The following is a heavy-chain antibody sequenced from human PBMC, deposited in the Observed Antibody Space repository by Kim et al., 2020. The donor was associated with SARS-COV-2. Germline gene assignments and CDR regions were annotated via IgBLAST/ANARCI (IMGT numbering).Heavy chain of an antibody. CDR2: IKQDGSEK. Sequence: GGSLRLSCAASGFTFSIYWMSWVRQAPGKGLEWVANIKQDGSEKYYVDSVEGRSTNSRDNAKNTLYLQMNSLRAEDTAVYYSARDGGLQLWSRVVFDYWGQGTLVTVSS. J-gene: IGHJ4*02. D-gene: IGHD5-18*01. CDR3: ARDGGLQLWSRVVFDY. V-gene: IGHV3-7*05. CDR1: GFTFSIYW.